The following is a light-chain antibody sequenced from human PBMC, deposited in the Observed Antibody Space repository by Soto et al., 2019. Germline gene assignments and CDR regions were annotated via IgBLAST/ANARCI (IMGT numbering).Light chain of an antibody. CDR1: QNIYYN. CDR3: LQYHNLWA. J-gene: IGKJ1*01. V-gene: IGKV3-15*01. Sequence: ILVTNSAATVSVSPGESATLSCRASQNIYYNVAWYQHRPGQAPRLLIYRASTRAPGVQARFSGSGSGTEFTLTISSLQPEDFTVYSCLQYHNLWAFGQGTKVEI. CDR2: RAS.